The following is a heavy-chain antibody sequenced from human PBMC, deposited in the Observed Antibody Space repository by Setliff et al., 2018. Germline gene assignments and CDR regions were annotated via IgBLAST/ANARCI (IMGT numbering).Heavy chain of an antibody. Sequence: ASVKVPCKTSGYPFVGYFIYWMRQAPGQGLEWVGWIDPKSGRTKYAVKFQGRVTMTRDTSSSTIYMEVNSLTSDDTAVYYCARDPRGYSGFDRFRGAFNIWGQGTMVTVSS. CDR3: ARDPRGYSGFDRFRGAFNI. V-gene: IGHV1-2*02. J-gene: IGHJ3*02. D-gene: IGHD5-12*01. CDR1: GYPFVGYF. CDR2: IDPKSGRT.